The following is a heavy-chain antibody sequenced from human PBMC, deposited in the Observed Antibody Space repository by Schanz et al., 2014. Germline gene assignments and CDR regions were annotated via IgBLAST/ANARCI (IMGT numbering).Heavy chain of an antibody. CDR2: IYSGGRT. CDR1: GFTVSSNY. J-gene: IGHJ4*02. V-gene: IGHV3-53*01. CDR3: AREVGGSFGQHY. D-gene: IGHD1-26*01. Sequence: DVQLVESGGCLIQPGGSLRLSCAASGFTVSSNYMSWVRQAPGKGLEWVSLIYSGGRTYYADSVKGRFTISRDNAKNLMYLHLNSLRAEDTAVYYCAREVGGSFGQHYWGQGALVTVSS.